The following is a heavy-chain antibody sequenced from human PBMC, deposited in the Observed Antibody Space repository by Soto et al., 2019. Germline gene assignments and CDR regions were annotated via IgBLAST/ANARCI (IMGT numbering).Heavy chain of an antibody. Sequence: PSETLSLTCTVSGGSISSGNYYWSWIRQPPGKGLEWIGFISYGGSTYYSASLKSRFTISVETSKNQFSLKLSSVTAADTAVYYCARSVFPWGQGTLVTVSS. CDR1: GGSISSGNYY. V-gene: IGHV4-30-4*01. CDR2: ISYGGST. J-gene: IGHJ5*02. CDR3: ARSVFP.